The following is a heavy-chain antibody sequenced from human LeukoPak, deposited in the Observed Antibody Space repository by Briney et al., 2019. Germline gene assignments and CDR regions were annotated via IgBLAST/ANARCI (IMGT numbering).Heavy chain of an antibody. Sequence: GLEWMGWTNPNSGNTGYAQKFQGRVTMTRNTSISTAYMELSSLRSDDTAVYYCARSGHGGIDYWGQGTLVTVSS. V-gene: IGHV1-8*01. CDR2: TNPNSGNT. CDR3: ARSGHGGIDY. D-gene: IGHD4-23*01. J-gene: IGHJ4*02.